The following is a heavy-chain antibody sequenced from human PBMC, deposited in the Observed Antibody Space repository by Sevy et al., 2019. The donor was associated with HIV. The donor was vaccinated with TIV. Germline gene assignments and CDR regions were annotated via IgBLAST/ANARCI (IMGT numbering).Heavy chain of an antibody. D-gene: IGHD4-17*01. CDR3: ARLSGHGSGPVYGAPYYYPYGLDV. V-gene: IGHV4-59*13. CDR1: GGSRRNYY. Sequence: SETLSLTCTVSGGSRRNYYWTWIRQSPGEGLEWIGHIFNSGTANYNPSLKSRLTISIDTSRNQFSLYLSSVTAADTAVYFCARLSGHGSGPVYGAPYYYPYGLDVWGQGTTVTVSS. CDR2: IFNSGTA. J-gene: IGHJ6*02.